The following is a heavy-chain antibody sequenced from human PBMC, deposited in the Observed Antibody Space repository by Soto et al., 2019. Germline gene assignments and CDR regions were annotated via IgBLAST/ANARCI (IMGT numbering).Heavy chain of an antibody. V-gene: IGHV3-30-3*01. CDR2: ISYDGSNK. Sequence: GGSLRLSCAASGFTFSSYAMHWVRQAPGKGLEWVAVISYDGSNKYYADSVKGRFTISRDNSKNTLYLQMNSLRAEDTAVYCCARVGITMTVVVPIDLWGQGTMVTVSS. D-gene: IGHD3-22*01. CDR1: GFTFSSYA. J-gene: IGHJ3*01. CDR3: ARVGITMTVVVPIDL.